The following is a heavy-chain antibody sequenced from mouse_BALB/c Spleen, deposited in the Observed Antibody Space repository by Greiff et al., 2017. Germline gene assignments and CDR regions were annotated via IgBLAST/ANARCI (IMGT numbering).Heavy chain of an antibody. CDR1: GYSITSDYA. Sequence: VQLKESGPGLVKPSQSLSLTCTVTGYSITSDYAWNWIRQFPGNKLEWMGYISYSGSTSYNPSLKSRISITRDTSKNQFFLQLNSVTTEDTATYYCARFGNYYAMDYWGQGTSVTVSS. J-gene: IGHJ4*01. V-gene: IGHV3-2*02. D-gene: IGHD2-1*01. CDR2: ISYSGST. CDR3: ARFGNYYAMDY.